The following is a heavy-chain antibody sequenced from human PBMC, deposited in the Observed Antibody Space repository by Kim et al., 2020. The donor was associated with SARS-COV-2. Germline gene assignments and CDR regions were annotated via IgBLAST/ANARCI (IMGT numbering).Heavy chain of an antibody. CDR2: ISGSGGST. Sequence: GGSLRLSCAASGFTFSSYAMSWVRQAPGKGLEWVSAISGSGGSTYYADSVKGRFTISRDNSKNTLYLQMNSLRAEDTAVYYCAKGPHIVVVTAPYFDYWGQGTLVTVSS. J-gene: IGHJ4*02. V-gene: IGHV3-23*01. CDR1: GFTFSSYA. D-gene: IGHD2-21*02. CDR3: AKGPHIVVVTAPYFDY.